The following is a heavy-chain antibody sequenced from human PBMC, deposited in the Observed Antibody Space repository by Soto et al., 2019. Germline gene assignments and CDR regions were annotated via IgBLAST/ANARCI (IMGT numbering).Heavy chain of an antibody. D-gene: IGHD3-16*01. V-gene: IGHV3-23*01. CDR1: GCDFGSHG. CDR3: AKGYDYVSFDM. Sequence: EVQLLESGGGLLQPGGSQRLSCSSSGCDFGSHGMSWVRQAPGKGLEWVSHIGGNGVSIYYADSVRGRFTISRDNSKNTLYLQMNSLRAEDTAVYYCAKGYDYVSFDMWGQGTMVTVS. CDR2: IGGNGVSI. J-gene: IGHJ3*02.